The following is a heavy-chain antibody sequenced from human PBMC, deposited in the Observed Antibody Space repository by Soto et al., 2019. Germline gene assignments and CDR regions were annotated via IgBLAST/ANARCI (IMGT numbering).Heavy chain of an antibody. CDR1: GGTFSSYA. J-gene: IGHJ6*02. CDR2: IIPIFGTA. Sequence: SVKVSCKASGGTFSSYAISWVRQAPGQGLEWMGGIIPIFGTANYAQKFQGRVTITADESTSTAYMELSSLRSEDTAVYYCARPDPRADYYYGMDVWGQGTTVTVSS. D-gene: IGHD1-26*01. CDR3: ARPDPRADYYYGMDV. V-gene: IGHV1-69*13.